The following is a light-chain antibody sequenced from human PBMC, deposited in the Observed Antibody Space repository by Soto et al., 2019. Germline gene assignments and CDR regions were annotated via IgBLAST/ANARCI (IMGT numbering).Light chain of an antibody. V-gene: IGLV2-23*02. J-gene: IGLJ1*01. CDR2: EVN. CDR1: SSDVGTYNL. Sequence: QSALTQPASVSGSPGQSITISCTGNSSDVGTYNLVSWYQHHPGKAPKLMISEVNQRPSGISFRFSGSKSGNTASLTISGLQAEDEADYYCCSYAGSPYVFGTGTKVT. CDR3: CSYAGSPYV.